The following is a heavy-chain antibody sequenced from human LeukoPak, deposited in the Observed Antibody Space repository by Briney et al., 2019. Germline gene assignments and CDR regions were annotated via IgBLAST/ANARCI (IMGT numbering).Heavy chain of an antibody. CDR2: INHSGST. Sequence: SETLSLTCAVYGGSFSGYYWSWIRQPPGKGLEWIGEINHSGSTNYNPSLKSRVTISVDTSKNQFSLKLSSVTAADAAVYYCARPNARIRGYSYGLRGYFDYWGQGTLVTVSS. V-gene: IGHV4-34*01. D-gene: IGHD5-18*01. CDR1: GGSFSGYY. CDR3: ARPNARIRGYSYGLRGYFDY. J-gene: IGHJ4*02.